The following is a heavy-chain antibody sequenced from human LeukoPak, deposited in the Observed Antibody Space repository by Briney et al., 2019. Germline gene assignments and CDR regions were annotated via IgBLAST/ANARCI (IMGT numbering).Heavy chain of an antibody. V-gene: IGHV3-48*04. CDR3: ARGPSKYYYGSGPEKIRRFDP. Sequence: GGSLRLSCAASGFTFSSYSMNWVRQAPGKGLEWVSYISSSSSTIYYADSVKGRFTISRDNAKNSLYLQMNSLRSEDTAVYYCARGPSKYYYGSGPEKIRRFDPWGQGTLVTVSS. J-gene: IGHJ5*02. D-gene: IGHD3-10*01. CDR2: ISSSSSTI. CDR1: GFTFSSYS.